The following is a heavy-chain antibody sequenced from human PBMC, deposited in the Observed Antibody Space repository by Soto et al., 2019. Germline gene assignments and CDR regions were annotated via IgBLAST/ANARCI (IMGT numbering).Heavy chain of an antibody. CDR3: GTDGYSSGSYYYYGIDV. D-gene: IGHD5-18*01. J-gene: IGHJ6*02. Sequence: GGSLRLSCTASGFTFSNYSMGWVRQAPGEXLEWVSSISSSSSCTYYADSVRGRFTISRDNAKNSLYLQMNSLRAEDTAVYYCGTDGYSSGSYYYYGIDVWGQGTQVTVSS. V-gene: IGHV3-21*01. CDR1: GFTFSNYS. CDR2: ISSSSSCT.